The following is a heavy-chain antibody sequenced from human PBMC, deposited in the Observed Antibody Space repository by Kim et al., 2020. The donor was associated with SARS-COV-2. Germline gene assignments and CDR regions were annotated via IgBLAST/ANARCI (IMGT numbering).Heavy chain of an antibody. CDR1: YD. Sequence: YDINWVRQATGQGLEWMGWMNPNSGNTGYAQKFQGRVTMTRNTSISTAYMELSSLRSEDTAVYYCARVKGWRDYSNYPYYYYYMDVWGKGTTVTV. J-gene: IGHJ6*03. CDR2: MNPNSGNT. D-gene: IGHD4-4*01. CDR3: ARVKGWRDYSNYPYYYYYMDV. V-gene: IGHV1-8*01.